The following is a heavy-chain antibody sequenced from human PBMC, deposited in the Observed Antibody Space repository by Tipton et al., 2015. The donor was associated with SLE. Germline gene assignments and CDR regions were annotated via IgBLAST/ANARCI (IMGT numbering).Heavy chain of an antibody. Sequence: QSGAEVKKPGASVKVSCKASGYTFTSYGISWVRQAPGQGLEWMGWIGAYTGNTNYAQKLQGRVTMTTDTSTTTAYMELRSLRSDDTAVYYCARDSPYSGSFRYYYYYGLDVWGQGTTVTVSS. CDR2: IGAYTGNT. CDR3: ARDSPYSGSFRYYYYYGLDV. CDR1: GYTFTSYG. D-gene: IGHD1-26*01. V-gene: IGHV1-18*01. J-gene: IGHJ6*02.